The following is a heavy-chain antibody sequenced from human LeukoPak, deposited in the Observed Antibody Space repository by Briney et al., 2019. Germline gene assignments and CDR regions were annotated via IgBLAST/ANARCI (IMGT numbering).Heavy chain of an antibody. J-gene: IGHJ6*03. V-gene: IGHV4-31*03. CDR1: GGSISSGGYY. D-gene: IGHD2-2*02. CDR3: ARGPYCSSTSCYIPYYYYMDV. Sequence: PSETLSLTCTVSGGSISSGGYYWSWIRQHPGKGLEWIGYIYYSGSTYYNPSLKSRVTISVDTSKNQFSLKLSSVTAADTAVYYCARGPYCSSTSCYIPYYYYMDVWGKGTTATVSS. CDR2: IYYSGST.